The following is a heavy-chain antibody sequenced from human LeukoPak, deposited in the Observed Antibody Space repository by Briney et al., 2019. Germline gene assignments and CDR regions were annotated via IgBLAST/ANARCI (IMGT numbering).Heavy chain of an antibody. CDR2: FYPSGNT. CDR3: AAGPVKYYFDH. V-gene: IGHV4-61*02. CDR1: GGSISSGRYY. D-gene: IGHD6-13*01. Sequence: SETLPLTCTVSGGSISSGRYYWSWIRQPAGKGLEWIGRFYPSGNTNYNPSLKSRLTISVDTSKNQFSLKLSAVTAADAALYYCAAGPVKYYFDHWGQGTLVTVSS. J-gene: IGHJ4*02.